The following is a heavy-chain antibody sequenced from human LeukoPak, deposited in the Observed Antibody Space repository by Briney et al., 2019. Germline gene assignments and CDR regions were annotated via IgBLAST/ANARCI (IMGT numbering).Heavy chain of an antibody. J-gene: IGHJ2*01. CDR3: AKGGYSTGWFSPWYFDL. V-gene: IGHV1-46*01. CDR1: GNIFTSSY. CDR2: INPSDGTR. Sequence: ASVKVSCKASGNIFTSSYTHWVRQAPGQGLEWMGVINPSDGTRNYAQKFQGRVTITRNTSISTVYMELSSLTPEDTAVYYCAKGGYSTGWFSPWYFDLWGRGTLVTVSS. D-gene: IGHD6-19*01.